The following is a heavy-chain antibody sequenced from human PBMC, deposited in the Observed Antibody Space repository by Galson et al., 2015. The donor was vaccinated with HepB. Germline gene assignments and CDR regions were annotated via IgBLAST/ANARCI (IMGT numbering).Heavy chain of an antibody. J-gene: IGHJ6*03. CDR1: GYTLTELS. Sequence: SVKVSCKVSGYTLTELSMHWVRQAPGKGLEWMVGFDPEDGETIYAQKFQGRVTMTEDTSTDTAYMELSSLRSEDTAVYYCATGSYKGSSGWYWVRGTPTAGYYYYMDVWGKGTTVTASS. V-gene: IGHV1-24*01. D-gene: IGHD6-19*01. CDR3: ATGSYKGSSGWYWVRGTPTAGYYYYMDV. CDR2: FDPEDGET.